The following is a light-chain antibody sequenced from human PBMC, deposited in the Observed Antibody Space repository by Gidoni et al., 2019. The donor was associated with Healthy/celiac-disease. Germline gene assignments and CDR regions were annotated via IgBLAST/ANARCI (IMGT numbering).Light chain of an antibody. J-gene: IGKJ1*01. CDR1: KSISSW. CDR2: NAS. CDR3: QQYNSYPWT. Sequence: IKKTQYPSTLSASVGDRVTITCRSIKSISSWLAWSQQKPGKAPKLLIYNASSLESGVPSRFSGSGSGTEFTLTISSLQPDDFATYYCQQYNSYPWTFGQGTKVEIK. V-gene: IGKV1-5*03.